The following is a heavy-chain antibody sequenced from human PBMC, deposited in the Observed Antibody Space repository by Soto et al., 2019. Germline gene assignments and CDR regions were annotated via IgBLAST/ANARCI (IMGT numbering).Heavy chain of an antibody. CDR3: ARHMEQQVVLGGFHY. CDR2: IYYSGYTNYT. Sequence: QVHLQESGPGLVKPSETLSLTCTVSGGFISSYYWSWIRQPPGKGLEWIGYIYYSGYTNYTNYNPSLKSRVTMSVDPPKSQFSLKLSSVTSADTAVYYCARHMEQQVVLGGFHYWGQGTRVTVSS. D-gene: IGHD6-13*01. CDR1: GGFISSYY. V-gene: IGHV4-59*08. J-gene: IGHJ4*02.